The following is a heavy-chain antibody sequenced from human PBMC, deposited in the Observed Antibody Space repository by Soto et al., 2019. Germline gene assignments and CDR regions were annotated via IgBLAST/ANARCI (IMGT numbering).Heavy chain of an antibody. J-gene: IGHJ6*03. CDR1: GGSISTYY. CDR2: IYYSGNT. V-gene: IGHV4-59*01. Sequence: SETLSLTCTVSGGSISTYYWSWIRQPPGKGLEWIGYIYYSGNTNYNPSLKSRVTISVDTSKNQFSLHLSSVTAADTPVYYWARAETYYSYYMDVWDKGTTVTVSS. CDR3: ARAETYYSYYMDV.